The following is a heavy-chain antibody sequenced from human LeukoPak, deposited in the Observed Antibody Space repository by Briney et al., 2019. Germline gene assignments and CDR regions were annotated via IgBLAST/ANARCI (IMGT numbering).Heavy chain of an antibody. Sequence: SVKVSCKASGGTFSSYAISWVRQAPGQGLEWMGGIIPTFGTANYAQKFQGRVTITTDESTSTAYMELSSLRSEDTAVYYCARDARLLHYDFWSKRENWFDPWGQGTLVTVSS. CDR2: IIPTFGTA. CDR1: GGTFSSYA. V-gene: IGHV1-69*05. J-gene: IGHJ5*02. D-gene: IGHD3-3*01. CDR3: ARDARLLHYDFWSKRENWFDP.